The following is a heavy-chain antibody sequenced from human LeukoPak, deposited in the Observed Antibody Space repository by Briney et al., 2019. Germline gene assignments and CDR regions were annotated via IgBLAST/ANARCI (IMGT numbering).Heavy chain of an antibody. V-gene: IGHV4-39*01. CDR3: ASWWASEDTAMVIDY. CDR2: IYYSGST. Sequence: SSFTMHWVRQAPGKGLEWIGSIYYSGSTYYNPSLKSRVTISVDTSKNQFSLRLSSVTAADTAVYYCASWWASEDTAMVIDYWGQGTLVTVSS. D-gene: IGHD5-18*01. J-gene: IGHJ4*02. CDR1: SSFT.